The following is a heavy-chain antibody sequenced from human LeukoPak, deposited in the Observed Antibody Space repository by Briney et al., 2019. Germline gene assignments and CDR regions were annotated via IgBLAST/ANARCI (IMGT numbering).Heavy chain of an antibody. CDR2: ISSSSSYI. CDR3: AGSVEYSSSAAGDY. D-gene: IGHD6-6*01. Sequence: PGGSLRLSCAASGFTFSSYSMNWVRQAPGKGLEWVSSISSSSSYIYYADSVKGRFTISRDNAKNSLYLQMKSLRAEDTAVYYCAGSVEYSSSAAGDYWGQGTLVTVSS. J-gene: IGHJ4*02. V-gene: IGHV3-21*01. CDR1: GFTFSSYS.